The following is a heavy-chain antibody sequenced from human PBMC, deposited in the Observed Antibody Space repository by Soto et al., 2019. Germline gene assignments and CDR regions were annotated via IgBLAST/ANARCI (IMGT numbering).Heavy chain of an antibody. CDR1: GFTFSNSA. V-gene: IGHV3-23*01. CDR3: AKGRSYYYYYGVDV. CDR2: ISFSGGNT. J-gene: IGHJ6*02. Sequence: GGSLRLSCATSGFTFSNSAMSWVRQAPGKGLEWVSFISFSGGNTYYADSVKGRFTISRDNSKSTLYLQMNSLRAEDTALYYCAKGRSYYYYYGVDVWGQGTTVTV.